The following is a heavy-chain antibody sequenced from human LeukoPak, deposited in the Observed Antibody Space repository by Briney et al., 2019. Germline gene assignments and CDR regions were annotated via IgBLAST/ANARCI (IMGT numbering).Heavy chain of an antibody. CDR2: VFPGDSDT. CDR3: ARPNLTSGTYYIDY. J-gene: IGHJ4*02. V-gene: IGHV5-51*01. D-gene: IGHD3-10*01. Sequence: GASLQISCKGSGYRFINYWIGWVRQMPGKGLEWMGIVFPGDSDTRYSPSFQGQVTISVDKSISTAYLQWSSLKASDTAMYYCARPNLTSGTYYIDYWGQGTLVTVSS. CDR1: GYRFINYW.